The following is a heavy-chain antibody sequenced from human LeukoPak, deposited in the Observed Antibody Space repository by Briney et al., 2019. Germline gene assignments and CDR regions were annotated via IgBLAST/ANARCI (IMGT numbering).Heavy chain of an antibody. J-gene: IGHJ3*02. CDR2: ISYDGSNR. CDR3: ARVWGGWFGEYDAFDI. V-gene: IGHV3-30*04. Sequence: GGSLRLSCAASGFTFNNYAMHWVRQAPGKGLEWVSLISYDGSNRYYVDSVKGRFTISRDNSKNTLYVQMNSLRVEDTAVYYCARVWGGWFGEYDAFDIWGQGTMVTVSS. D-gene: IGHD3-10*01. CDR1: GFTFNNYA.